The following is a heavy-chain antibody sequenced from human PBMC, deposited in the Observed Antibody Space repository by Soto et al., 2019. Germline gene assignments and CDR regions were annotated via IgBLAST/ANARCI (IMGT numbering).Heavy chain of an antibody. V-gene: IGHV1-18*01. D-gene: IGHD1-26*01. CDR3: ARDVGDY. Sequence: ASVKVSCKASGGTFSSYTISWVRQAPGQGLEWMGWINAYGGNTNYAQKFQGRVTMTRDTSTSTAYMELSSLRSEDTAVYYCARDVGDYWGQGTLVTVSS. CDR2: INAYGGNT. CDR1: GGTFSSYT. J-gene: IGHJ4*02.